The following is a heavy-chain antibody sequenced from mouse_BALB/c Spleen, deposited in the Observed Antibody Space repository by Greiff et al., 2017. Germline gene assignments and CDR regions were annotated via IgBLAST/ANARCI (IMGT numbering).Heavy chain of an antibody. CDR1: GFTFSSYG. D-gene: IGHD2-10*02. V-gene: IGHV5-6-3*01. CDR3: AREEYGNYDY. J-gene: IGHJ2*01. CDR2: INSNGGST. Sequence: EVKLVESGGGLVQPGGSLKLSCAASGFTFSSYGMSWVRQTPDKRLELVATINSNGGSTYYPDSVKGRFTISRDNAKNTLYLQMSSLKSEVTAMYYCAREEYGNYDYWGQGTTLTVSS.